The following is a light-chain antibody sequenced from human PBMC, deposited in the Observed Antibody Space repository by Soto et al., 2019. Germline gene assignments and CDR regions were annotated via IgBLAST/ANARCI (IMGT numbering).Light chain of an antibody. Sequence: DIQMTQSPSSLSASVEDRVIITCRASQSISNHLNWYQQKPGKAPKILIYDASSLESGVPSRFSGSGSGTEFTLTISSLQPDDFATYYCQQYNSYSTFGQGTKVDI. CDR1: QSISNH. V-gene: IGKV1-5*01. J-gene: IGKJ1*01. CDR3: QQYNSYST. CDR2: DAS.